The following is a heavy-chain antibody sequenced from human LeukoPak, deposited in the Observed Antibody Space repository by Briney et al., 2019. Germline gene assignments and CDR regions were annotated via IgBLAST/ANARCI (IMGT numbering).Heavy chain of an antibody. V-gene: IGHV3-48*04. CDR3: ARNPYDFWSGYPENWFDP. CDR2: ISSSSSTI. D-gene: IGHD3-3*01. Sequence: GGSLRLSCAASGFTFSSYSMNWVRQAPGKGLEWVSYISSSSSTIYYADSVKGRFTISRDNAKNSLYLQMNSLRAEDTAVYYCARNPYDFWSGYPENWFDPWGRGTLVTVSS. CDR1: GFTFSSYS. J-gene: IGHJ5*02.